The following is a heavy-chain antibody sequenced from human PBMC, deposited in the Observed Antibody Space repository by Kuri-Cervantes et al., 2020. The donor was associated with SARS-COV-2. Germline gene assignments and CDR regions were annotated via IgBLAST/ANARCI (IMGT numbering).Heavy chain of an antibody. D-gene: IGHD5-18*01. CDR2: IIPILGTA. Sequence: SVKVSCKASGGTFSGYAISWVRQAPGQGLEWMGRIIPILGTANYAQKFQGRVTITADKSTSTAYMELSSLRSEDTAVYYRASRRGYSYGIAVGDAFDIWGQGTMVTVSS. V-gene: IGHV1-69*04. CDR1: GGTFSGYA. J-gene: IGHJ3*02. CDR3: ASRRGYSYGIAVGDAFDI.